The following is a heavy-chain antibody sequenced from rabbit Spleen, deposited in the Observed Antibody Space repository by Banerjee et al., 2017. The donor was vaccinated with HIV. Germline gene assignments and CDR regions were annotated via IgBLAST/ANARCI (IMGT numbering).Heavy chain of an antibody. D-gene: IGHD5-1*01. CDR1: GFSFSSYYY. CDR2: IYTSSGST. J-gene: IGHJ4*01. Sequence: QEQLVESGGGLVQPEGSLTLTCTASGFSFSSYYYMCWVRQAPGKGLELIACIYTSSGSTWYASWAKGRFTISKTSSTTVTLQMTSLTAADTATYFCARAPYVGWDGTYPIMGYFNLWGPGTLVTVS. V-gene: IGHV1S45*01. CDR3: ARAPYVGWDGTYPIMGYFNL.